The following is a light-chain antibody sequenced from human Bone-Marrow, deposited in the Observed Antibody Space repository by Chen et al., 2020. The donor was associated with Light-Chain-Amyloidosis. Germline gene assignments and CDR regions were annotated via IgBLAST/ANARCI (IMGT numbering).Light chain of an antibody. CDR1: NIGSTS. Sequence: SYVLTQPSSVSVAPGQTATIACGGNNIGSTSVHWYQQQPGQAPLLVVYDDSDRPSGIPERLSGSNSGNTATLTISGGEAGDEADYYCQVWDRSSDRPVFGGGTKLTVL. CDR2: DDS. V-gene: IGLV3-21*02. J-gene: IGLJ3*02. CDR3: QVWDRSSDRPV.